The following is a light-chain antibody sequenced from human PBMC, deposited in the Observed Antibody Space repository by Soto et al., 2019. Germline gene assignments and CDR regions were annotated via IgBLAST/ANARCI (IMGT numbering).Light chain of an antibody. J-gene: IGKJ5*01. CDR1: QSVSNY. CDR2: DAS. Sequence: TVLPQSAEALFLSPGERATLCCRASQSVSNYLAWYQQKPGQAPRLLIYDASNRATGIPARFTGSGSGTDFTLTISSLEPEDFAVYYCQQRSNWPSITVGQGTRLEIK. CDR3: QQRSNWPSIT. V-gene: IGKV3-11*01.